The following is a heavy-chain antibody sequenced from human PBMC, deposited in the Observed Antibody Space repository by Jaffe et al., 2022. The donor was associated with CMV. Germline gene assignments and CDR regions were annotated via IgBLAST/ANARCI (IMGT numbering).Heavy chain of an antibody. J-gene: IGHJ4*02. V-gene: IGHV4-4*07. D-gene: IGHD2-21*01. CDR3: ARSFSSARGEVQWDS. CDR1: GDSIDIYY. CDR2: IHTSEGT. Sequence: QVQLQESGPGLVTPSETLSLTCTVSGDSIDIYYWTWIRQPAGKGLEWIGRIHTSEGTKFNPSLKSRITMSIDTSKNQFSLRLMSVTAADTGVYYCARSFSSARGEVQWDSWGQGTLVTVSS.